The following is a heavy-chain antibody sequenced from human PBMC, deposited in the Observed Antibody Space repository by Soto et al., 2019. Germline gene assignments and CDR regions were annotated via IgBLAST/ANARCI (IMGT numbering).Heavy chain of an antibody. Sequence: QVQLVQSGAEVRKPGASVTVSCRSSGDSFNDYYIHWVRQAPGQGFEWMGWINPNGGVTKYAQKFKGWVRMPRDTSIRTVYMQLSRLRSDDTAVYYCARGSGGATATLDYYYFYMDVWGTGTTVTVSS. CDR1: GDSFNDYY. V-gene: IGHV1-2*04. CDR3: ARGSGGATATLDYYYFYMDV. D-gene: IGHD5-12*01. CDR2: INPNGGVT. J-gene: IGHJ6*03.